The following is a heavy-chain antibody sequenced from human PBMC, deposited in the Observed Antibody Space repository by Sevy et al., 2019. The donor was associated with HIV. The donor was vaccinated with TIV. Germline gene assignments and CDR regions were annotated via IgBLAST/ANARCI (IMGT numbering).Heavy chain of an antibody. CDR3: AKRAGGFWSGIQTDY. CDR2: ISGSGANT. CDR1: GFTFNNYA. J-gene: IGHJ4*02. V-gene: IGHV3-23*01. Sequence: GGSLRLSCAASGFTFNNYAMSWVRQAPGKGLEWVSTISGSGANTYYADSVKGRFTISRDNSQITLFLRMNRLRGEDTAVYYCAKRAGGFWSGIQTDYWGQGTLVTVSS. D-gene: IGHD3-3*01.